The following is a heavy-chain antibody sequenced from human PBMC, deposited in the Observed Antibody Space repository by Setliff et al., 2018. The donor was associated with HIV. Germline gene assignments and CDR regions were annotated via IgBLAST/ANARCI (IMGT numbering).Heavy chain of an antibody. CDR2: IDHTGSA. CDR3: ARGPRVSAAVVETPYAY. Sequence: NPSETLSLTCAVSGGSFSAYYWTWIRQSPHKGLEWVGEIDHTGSAYYNPSLTSRVTISVDTSKNRFSLELSSVTAADTALYYCARGPRVSAAVVETPYAYWGQGTRVTVSS. CDR1: GGSFSAYY. V-gene: IGHV4-34*01. D-gene: IGHD6-19*01. J-gene: IGHJ4*02.